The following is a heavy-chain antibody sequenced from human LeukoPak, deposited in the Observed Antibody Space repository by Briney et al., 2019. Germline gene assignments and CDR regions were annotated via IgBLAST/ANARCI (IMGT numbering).Heavy chain of an antibody. J-gene: IGHJ4*02. V-gene: IGHV4-59*01. CDR1: GGSISSYY. D-gene: IGHD3-10*01. Sequence: SETLSLTCTVSGGSISSYYWSWIRQPPGKGLEWIGHIYYSGSTNYNPSLKRRVTISVDTSKNQFSLKLSSVTAADTAVYYCASGEGGEFFDYWGQGTLVTVSS. CDR3: ASGEGGEFFDY. CDR2: IYYSGST.